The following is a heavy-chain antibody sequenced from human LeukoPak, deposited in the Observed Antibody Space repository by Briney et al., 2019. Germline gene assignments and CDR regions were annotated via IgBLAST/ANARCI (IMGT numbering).Heavy chain of an antibody. Sequence: SETLSLTCAVYGGSFSGYYWSWIRQPPGKGLEWIGEINHSGSTNYNPSLKSRVTISVDTSKNQFSLKLSSVTAADTAVYYCARGSRVLRYFDWLSPGAFDIWGQGTMVTVSS. D-gene: IGHD3-9*01. CDR1: GGSFSGYY. CDR2: INHSGST. V-gene: IGHV4-34*01. J-gene: IGHJ3*02. CDR3: ARGSRVLRYFDWLSPGAFDI.